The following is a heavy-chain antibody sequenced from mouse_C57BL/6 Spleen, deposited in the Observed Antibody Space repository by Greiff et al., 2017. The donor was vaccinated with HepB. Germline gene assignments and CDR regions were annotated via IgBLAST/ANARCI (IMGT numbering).Heavy chain of an antibody. V-gene: IGHV3-6*01. D-gene: IGHD1-1*01. J-gene: IGHJ3*01. CDR1: GYSITSGYY. Sequence: DVKLQESGPGLVKPSQSLSLTCSVTGYSITSGYYWNWIRQFPGNKLEWMGYISYDGSNNYNPSLKNRISITRDTSKNQFFLKLNSVTTEDTATYYCARGDYYGSTPWGQGTLVTVSA. CDR3: ARGDYYGSTP. CDR2: ISYDGSN.